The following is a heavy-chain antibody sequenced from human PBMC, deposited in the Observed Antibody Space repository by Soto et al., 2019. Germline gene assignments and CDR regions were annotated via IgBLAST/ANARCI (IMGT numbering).Heavy chain of an antibody. CDR2: ISYEGSNT. CDR3: ARVTPGNNLYYFSGLDF. J-gene: IGHJ6*01. Sequence: RGALLLSCVSCGFTFESYGIGWVGQAPGKGLKWVALISYEGSNTYYADSVRGRFTISIDNSKNTLYLQMNTLRPQDTGVYYCARVTPGNNLYYFSGLDFWGQGTPVTVSS. CDR1: GFTFESYG. D-gene: IGHD1-1*01. V-gene: IGHV3-30*19.